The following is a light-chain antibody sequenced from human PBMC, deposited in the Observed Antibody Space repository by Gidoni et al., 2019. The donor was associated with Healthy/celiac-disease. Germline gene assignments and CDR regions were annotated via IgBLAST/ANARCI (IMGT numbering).Light chain of an antibody. CDR2: GNS. V-gene: IGLV1-40*01. CDR1: SSNIGAGYD. CDR3: QSYDSSLSALYV. Sequence: QSVLTQPPSVSGAPGQRVTISCTGSSSNIGAGYDVHWYQQLPGTAHKLLIYGNSNRPSVVPDRFSGSKSGTSASLAITGLQAEDEADYYCQSYDSSLSALYVFGTGTKVTVL. J-gene: IGLJ1*01.